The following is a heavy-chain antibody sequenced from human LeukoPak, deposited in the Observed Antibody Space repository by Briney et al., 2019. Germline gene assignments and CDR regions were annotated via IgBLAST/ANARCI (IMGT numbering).Heavy chain of an antibody. J-gene: IGHJ4*02. CDR1: GVSISSGDYY. V-gene: IGHV4-61*08. D-gene: IGHD5-12*01. CDR2: IYYTGTT. Sequence: SETLSLTCTVSGVSISSGDYYWSWIRQPPGKGLEWIAYIYYTGTTNYNPSLKSRVTMSMSMSKNQFSVKLSSLTAADTAVYYCARSGSAYDSPFDYWGQGTLVTVSS. CDR3: ARSGSAYDSPFDY.